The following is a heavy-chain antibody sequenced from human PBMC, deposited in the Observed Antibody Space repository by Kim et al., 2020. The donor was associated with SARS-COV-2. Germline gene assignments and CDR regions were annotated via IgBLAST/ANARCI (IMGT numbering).Heavy chain of an antibody. V-gene: IGHV4-59*01. CDR3: GRGSHTTVLD. Sequence: SETLSLTCTVSGASLRGYYWSWIRQSPGKAPEWIGYMFDSGNTKYNASLKSRVIISVDTYNNHFLLHPRSVTAAATAVYFWGRGSHTTVLDWGSGTL. CDR2: MFDSGNT. CDR1: GASLRGYY. D-gene: IGHD4-17*01. J-gene: IGHJ4*03.